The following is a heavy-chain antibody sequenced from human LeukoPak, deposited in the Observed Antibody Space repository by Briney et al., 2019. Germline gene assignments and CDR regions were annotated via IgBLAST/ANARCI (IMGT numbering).Heavy chain of an antibody. CDR1: GFTFSNAW. J-gene: IGHJ4*02. Sequence: GGSLRLSCAASGFTFSNAWMSWVRQAPGKGLEGVGRIKSKTDVGTTDYAAPVKGRFIISRDDSKNTLYLQMKSLKTEDTAVYYCTTAGSYLDYWGQGTLVTVSS. V-gene: IGHV3-15*01. D-gene: IGHD1-26*01. CDR2: IKSKTDVGTT. CDR3: TTAGSYLDY.